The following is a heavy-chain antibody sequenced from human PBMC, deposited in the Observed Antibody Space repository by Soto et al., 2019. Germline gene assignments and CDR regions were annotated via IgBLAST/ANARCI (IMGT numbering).Heavy chain of an antibody. D-gene: IGHD2-15*01. CDR3: ARLTAATGGY. J-gene: IGHJ4*02. V-gene: IGHV3-30-3*01. Sequence: QVQLVESGGGVVQPGRSLRLSCAASGFTFSSYAMHWVRQAPGKGLEWVAVISYDGSNKYYADSVKGRFTISRDNSKNTLYLQMNSLRAEDTAVYYCARLTAATGGYWGQGTLVTVSS. CDR1: GFTFSSYA. CDR2: ISYDGSNK.